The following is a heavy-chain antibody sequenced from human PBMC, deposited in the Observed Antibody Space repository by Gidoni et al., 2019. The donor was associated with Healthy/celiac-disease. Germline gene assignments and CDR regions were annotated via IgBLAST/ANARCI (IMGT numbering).Heavy chain of an antibody. CDR3: ARDSAQGGYGRSTSCPNYGMDV. J-gene: IGHJ6*02. D-gene: IGHD2-2*01. CDR2: ISSSSRTI. V-gene: IGHV3-48*02. CDR1: GFTFSSYS. Sequence: EVQLVESGGGLVQPGASLRLSCAASGFTFSSYSMNWVRQVPGKGLGWVSYISSSSRTIDYADYGKGRCTITRDNAKNSRYLQMNSLRDEDTAVYYCARDSAQGGYGRSTSCPNYGMDVWGQGTTVTVSS.